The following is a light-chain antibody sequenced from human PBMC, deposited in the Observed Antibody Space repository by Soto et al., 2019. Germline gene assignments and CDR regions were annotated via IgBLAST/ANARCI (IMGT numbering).Light chain of an antibody. CDR3: QQYNSYPWT. J-gene: IGKJ1*01. Sequence: DIQMTQSPSTLSASVGDRVTITCRASQSISSWLAWYQQKPGKAPKLLIYKASILESGVPSRFSGSGSRTEFTLTISSLQPDDFATYYCQQYNSYPWTFGQGTKVEIK. CDR1: QSISSW. CDR2: KAS. V-gene: IGKV1-5*03.